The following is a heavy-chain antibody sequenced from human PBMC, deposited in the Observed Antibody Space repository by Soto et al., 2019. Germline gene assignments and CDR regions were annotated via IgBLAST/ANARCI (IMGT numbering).Heavy chain of an antibody. CDR2: IYYSGST. V-gene: IGHV4-59*08. CDR3: ARRWRRSFDY. CDR1: GGSLSSYY. J-gene: IGHJ4*02. Sequence: ASETLSLTCTVSGGSLSSYYWSWIRQPPGKGLEWIGCIYYSGSTYYNPSLKSRVTISVDTSKNQFSLKLSSVTAADTAVYYCARRWRRSFDYWGQGTLVTVSS.